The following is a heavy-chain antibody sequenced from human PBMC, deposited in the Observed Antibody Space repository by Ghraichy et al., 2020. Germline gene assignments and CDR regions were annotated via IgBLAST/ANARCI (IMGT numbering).Heavy chain of an antibody. CDR2: ISSSSSYI. V-gene: IGHV3-21*01. Sequence: GGSLRLSCAASGFTFSSYSMNWVRQAPGKGLEWVSSISSSSSYIYYADSVKGRFTISRDNAKNSLYLQMNSLRAEDTAVYYCARDWGLEYYYDSSGYYLHDWFDPWGQGTLVTVSS. CDR1: GFTFSSYS. D-gene: IGHD3-22*01. CDR3: ARDWGLEYYYDSSGYYLHDWFDP. J-gene: IGHJ5*02.